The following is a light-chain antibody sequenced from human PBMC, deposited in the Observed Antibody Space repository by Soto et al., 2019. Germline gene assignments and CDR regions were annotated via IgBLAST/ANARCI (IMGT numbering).Light chain of an antibody. CDR1: SSDVGGYNY. J-gene: IGLJ3*02. CDR2: EVS. V-gene: IGLV2-14*01. Sequence: QYALTQPASVSGSPGQSITISCTGTSSDVGGYNYVSWYQQHPGNAPKLMIYEVSNRPSGVSNRFSGSKSGNTASLTISGLQAEDEADYYCSSYTSTTTRVFGGGTKLTVL. CDR3: SSYTSTTTRV.